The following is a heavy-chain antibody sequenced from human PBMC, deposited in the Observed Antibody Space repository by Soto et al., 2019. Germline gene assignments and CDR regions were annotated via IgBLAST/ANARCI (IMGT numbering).Heavy chain of an antibody. Sequence: GSLRLSCAASGFTFSNAWMNWVRQAPGKGLEWVGRIKSKTDGGTTDYAAPVKGRFTISRDDSKNTLYLQMNSLKTEYTALYYCTTLSITIFGVVLMDVWGQGTTVTVSS. CDR2: IKSKTDGGTT. CDR1: GFTFSNAW. V-gene: IGHV3-15*07. CDR3: TTLSITIFGVVLMDV. D-gene: IGHD3-3*01. J-gene: IGHJ6*02.